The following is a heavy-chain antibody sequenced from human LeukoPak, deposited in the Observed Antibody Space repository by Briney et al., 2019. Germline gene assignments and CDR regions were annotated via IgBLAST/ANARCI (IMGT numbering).Heavy chain of an antibody. J-gene: IGHJ5*02. CDR2: IIPIFGTA. V-gene: IGHV1-69*05. Sequence: SVEVSCKASGGTFSSYAISWVRQAPGQGLEWMGRIIPIFGTANYAQKFQGRVTITTDESTSTAYMELSSLRSEDTAVYYRARVVAVAGIAYNWFDPWGQGTLVTVSS. D-gene: IGHD6-19*01. CDR3: ARVVAVAGIAYNWFDP. CDR1: GGTFSSYA.